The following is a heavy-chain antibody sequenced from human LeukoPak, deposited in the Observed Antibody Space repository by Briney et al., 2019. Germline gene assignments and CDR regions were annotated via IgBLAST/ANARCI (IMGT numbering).Heavy chain of an antibody. Sequence: SETLSLTCTVSGGSISSYYWSWIRQPPGKGLEWIGYIYYSGSTNYNPSLKSRVTISVDTSKNQFSLKLSSVTAADTAVYYCARDSGVSGMDVWGKGTTVTISS. CDR1: GGSISSYY. D-gene: IGHD3-10*01. V-gene: IGHV4-59*01. CDR3: ARDSGVSGMDV. CDR2: IYYSGST. J-gene: IGHJ6*04.